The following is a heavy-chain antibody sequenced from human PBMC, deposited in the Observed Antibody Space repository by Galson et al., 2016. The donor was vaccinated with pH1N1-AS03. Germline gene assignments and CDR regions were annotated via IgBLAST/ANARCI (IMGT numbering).Heavy chain of an antibody. CDR1: GDSIRSDTYA. D-gene: IGHD2-2*01. V-gene: IGHV4-61*02. J-gene: IGHJ6*04. CDR2: VYPGLSS. CDR3: AREGCGARSTTGCYASGLGRRSYMDV. Sequence: TLSLTCAVSGDSIRSDTYAWSWIRQPAEKGLEWVGRVYPGLSSNYNASLKGRVTIAVDTSKNQFSLKLRSVPAADTAVYYCAREGCGARSTTGCYASGLGRRSYMDVWGKGTTVTVSS.